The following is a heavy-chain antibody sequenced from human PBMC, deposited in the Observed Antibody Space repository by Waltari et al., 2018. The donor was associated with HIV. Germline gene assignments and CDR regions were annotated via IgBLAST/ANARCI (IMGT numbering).Heavy chain of an antibody. CDR2: IIPCVGTA. J-gene: IGHJ4*02. CDR3: ARRDYYASSGDSYWFDY. D-gene: IGHD3-22*01. CDR1: GGTFSSYA. Sequence: QVQLVQSGAEVKKPGSSVKVSCKASGGTFSSYAISWVRQAPGQGREWMGGIIPCVGTANSEQKFQARVTVTSDGATVTAYMELSSLRSEDTAVYYCARRDYYASSGDSYWFDYWGQGTLVTVSS. V-gene: IGHV1-69*01.